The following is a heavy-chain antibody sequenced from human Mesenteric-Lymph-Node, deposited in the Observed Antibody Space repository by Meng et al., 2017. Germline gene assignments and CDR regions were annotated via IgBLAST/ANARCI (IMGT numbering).Heavy chain of an antibody. V-gene: IGHV1-69*06. CDR3: ATVTFRGGIDY. Sequence: SVMVFCKASGGTFSSYAISWVRQAPGQGLEWMGGIIPIFGTANYAQKFQGRVTITADKSTSTAYMELSSLRSEDTAVYYCATVTFRGGIDYWGQGTLVTVSS. CDR1: GGTFSSYA. CDR2: IIPIFGTA. J-gene: IGHJ4*02. D-gene: IGHD4-17*01.